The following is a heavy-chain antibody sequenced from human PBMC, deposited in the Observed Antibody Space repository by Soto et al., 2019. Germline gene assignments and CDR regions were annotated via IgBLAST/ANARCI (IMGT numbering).Heavy chain of an antibody. Sequence: GESLKISCKGSGYSFTSYWIGWVRQMPGKGLEWMGINHPGDSDTRYSPSFQGQVTISADKSISTAYLQWSSLKASDTAMYYCARSKSSSFNWFDPWGQGTLVTVSS. CDR2: NHPGDSDT. CDR1: GYSFTSYW. V-gene: IGHV5-51*01. D-gene: IGHD1-26*01. J-gene: IGHJ5*02. CDR3: ARSKSSSFNWFDP.